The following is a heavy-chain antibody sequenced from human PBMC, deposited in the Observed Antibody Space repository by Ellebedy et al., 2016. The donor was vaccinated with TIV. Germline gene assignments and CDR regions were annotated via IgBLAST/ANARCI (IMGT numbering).Heavy chain of an antibody. V-gene: IGHV5-51*01. Sequence: GESLKISCKGSGYSFTSYWIGWVRQMPGKGLEWMGIIYPGDSDTRYSPSFQGQVTISADKSISTAYLQWSSLKASDTAMYYCARHKGQSGWSPVGGNYYYYGMDVWGQGTTVTVSS. CDR1: GYSFTSYW. D-gene: IGHD6-19*01. CDR2: IYPGDSDT. J-gene: IGHJ6*02. CDR3: ARHKGQSGWSPVGGNYYYYGMDV.